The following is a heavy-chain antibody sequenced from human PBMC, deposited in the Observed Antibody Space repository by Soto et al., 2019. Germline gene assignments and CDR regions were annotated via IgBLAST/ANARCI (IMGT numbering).Heavy chain of an antibody. J-gene: IGHJ6*02. Sequence: RLSCAASGFTFSSYAMSWVRQAPGKGLEWVSAISGSGGSTYYADSVKGRFTISRDNSKNTLYLQMNSLRAEDTAVYYCAKDRGGWYNYYYGMDVWGQGTTVTVSS. CDR2: ISGSGGST. V-gene: IGHV3-23*01. D-gene: IGHD6-19*01. CDR3: AKDRGGWYNYYYGMDV. CDR1: GFTFSSYA.